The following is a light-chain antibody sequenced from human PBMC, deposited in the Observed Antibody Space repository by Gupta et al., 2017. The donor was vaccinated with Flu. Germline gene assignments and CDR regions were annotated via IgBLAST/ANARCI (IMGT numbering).Light chain of an antibody. CDR3: SSYTSFTTLI. Sequence: QSALTQPASVSGSPGLSITISCTGTSSDIGYSNYVSWYQQHPGQAPKLMIYDVSERPPGVSSRFSGSKSGNTASLTISGLQAEDDADYYCSSYTSFTTLIFGTGTRVTVL. CDR1: SSDIGYSNY. J-gene: IGLJ1*01. V-gene: IGLV2-14*01. CDR2: DVS.